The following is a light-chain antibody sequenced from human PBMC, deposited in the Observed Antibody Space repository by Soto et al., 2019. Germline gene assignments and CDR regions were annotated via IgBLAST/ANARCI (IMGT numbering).Light chain of an antibody. CDR2: DAF. J-gene: IGKJ4*01. CDR1: QSVSSY. V-gene: IGKV3-11*01. Sequence: EIVLTQSPATLSLSPGEGVTLSCRASQSVSSYLDWYQQKPGQAPRRLIFDAFNRATGIPARFSGSGSGTDFTLTISSLEPEDFAVYYCQHRSNWPLTFGGGTKVEIK. CDR3: QHRSNWPLT.